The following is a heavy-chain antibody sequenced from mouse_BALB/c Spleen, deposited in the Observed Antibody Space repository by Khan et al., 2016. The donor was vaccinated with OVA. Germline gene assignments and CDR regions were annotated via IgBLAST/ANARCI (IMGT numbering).Heavy chain of an antibody. Sequence: VQLQESGAELARPGASVKMSCKASGYTFTSYTIHWIKLRPGQGLEWIGFINPRNGYTNYNQKFKDKATLTADKSSTTVYMQLSSLTYDDSAVYNGVRYEAYHRSDGWFAYWGQGTLVTVSA. D-gene: IGHD2-14*01. V-gene: IGHV1-4*01. CDR1: GYTFTSYT. CDR3: VRYEAYHRSDGWFAY. CDR2: INPRNGYT. J-gene: IGHJ3*01.